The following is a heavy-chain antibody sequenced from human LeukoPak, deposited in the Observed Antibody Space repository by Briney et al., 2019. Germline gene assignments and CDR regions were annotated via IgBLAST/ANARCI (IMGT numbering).Heavy chain of an antibody. CDR1: GFTFSSYS. Sequence: PGGSLRLSCAASGFTFSSYSMNWVRQAPGKGLEWVSSISSSSSYIYYADSVKGRFTISRDNAKNSLYLQMNSLRAEDTAVYYCARVVGEPTYYDILTGYYWSYFDYWGQGTLVTVSS. CDR2: ISSSSSYI. CDR3: ARVVGEPTYYDILTGYYWSYFDY. J-gene: IGHJ4*02. V-gene: IGHV3-21*01. D-gene: IGHD3-9*01.